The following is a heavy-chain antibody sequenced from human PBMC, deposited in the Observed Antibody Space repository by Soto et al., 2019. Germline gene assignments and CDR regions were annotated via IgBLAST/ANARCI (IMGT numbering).Heavy chain of an antibody. D-gene: IGHD6-13*01. CDR3: ARVGYSSSWFWFFDL. Sequence: QVHLLESGPGLLKSSETLSLTCIVSGGSMTNYYWSWIRQPPGKGLEWIGYIYYSGNTKYNPPLKSRVTISKDTSKNQFSLKLSSVTAADTAVYYCARVGYSSSWFWFFDLWGRGTLVTVSS. CDR1: GGSMTNYY. CDR2: IYYSGNT. V-gene: IGHV4-59*01. J-gene: IGHJ2*01.